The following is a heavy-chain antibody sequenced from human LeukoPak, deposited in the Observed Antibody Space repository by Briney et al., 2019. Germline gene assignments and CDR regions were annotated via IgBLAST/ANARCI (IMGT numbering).Heavy chain of an antibody. CDR2: IRSKANSYAT. CDR1: GFTFSGSA. J-gene: IGHJ6*04. D-gene: IGHD1-20*01. CDR3: TRHGMAPGITGVDV. V-gene: IGHV3-73*01. Sequence: VGSLRLSCAASGFTFSGSAMHWIRQASGKGLEWVGRIRSKANSYATAYAASVKGRFTISRDDSKNTAYLQMNSLKTEDTAVYYCTRHGMAPGITGVDVWGKGTTVTVSS.